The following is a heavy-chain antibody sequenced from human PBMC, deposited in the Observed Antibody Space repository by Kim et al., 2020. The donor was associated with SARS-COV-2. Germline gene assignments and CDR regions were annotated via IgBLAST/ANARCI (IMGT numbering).Heavy chain of an antibody. CDR2: INGGGITT. J-gene: IGHJ1*01. CDR3: ATEVGKYFQY. Sequence: GGSLRLSCAASGFIFSSYATTWVRQAPGKGLEWVSFINGGGITTYYSDSVKGRFTISRDNSRNTLYLQMNSLRAEDTAVDYCATEVGKYFQYWGQGTLV. D-gene: IGHD1-26*01. CDR1: GFIFSSYA. V-gene: IGHV3-23*01.